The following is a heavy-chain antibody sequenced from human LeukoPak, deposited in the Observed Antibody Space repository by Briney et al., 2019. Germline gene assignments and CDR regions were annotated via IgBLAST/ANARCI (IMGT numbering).Heavy chain of an antibody. D-gene: IGHD3-22*01. CDR1: GGPISSYY. J-gene: IGHJ5*02. Sequence: SETLSLTCTVSGGPISSYYWSWIRQPPGKGLEWIGYIYYSGSTNYNPSLKSRVTISVDTSKNQFSLKLSSVTAADTAVYYCARDTYYYDSSGYSRYDWFDPWGQGTLVTVSS. CDR3: ARDTYYYDSSGYSRYDWFDP. V-gene: IGHV4-59*01. CDR2: IYYSGST.